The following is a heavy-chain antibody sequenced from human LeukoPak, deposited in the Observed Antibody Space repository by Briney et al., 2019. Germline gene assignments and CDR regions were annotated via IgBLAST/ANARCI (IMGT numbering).Heavy chain of an antibody. CDR3: ARLGALHDAFDV. Sequence: SETLSLTFTVSGDSIRSYYWSWIRQPPGKGLEWIGNIHYSGSTKYSSSLKSRVTISVDTSNNQLSLRVTSLTAADTAVYYCARLGALHDAFDVGGQGTLVTVSS. CDR1: GDSIRSYY. D-gene: IGHD3-16*01. J-gene: IGHJ3*01. V-gene: IGHV4-59*12. CDR2: IHYSGST.